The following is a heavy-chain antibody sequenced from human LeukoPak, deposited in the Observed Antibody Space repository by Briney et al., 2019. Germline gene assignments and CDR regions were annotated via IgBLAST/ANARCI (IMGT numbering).Heavy chain of an antibody. Sequence: SETLSLTCAVYGGSFSGYYWSWIRQPPGKGLEWIGEINHSGSTNYNPSLKSRVTISVDTSKNQFSLKLSSVTAADTAVYYRARGSSSWYYANWFDPWGQGTLVTVSS. CDR1: GGSFSGYY. CDR3: ARGSSSWYYANWFDP. J-gene: IGHJ5*02. D-gene: IGHD6-13*01. V-gene: IGHV4-34*01. CDR2: INHSGST.